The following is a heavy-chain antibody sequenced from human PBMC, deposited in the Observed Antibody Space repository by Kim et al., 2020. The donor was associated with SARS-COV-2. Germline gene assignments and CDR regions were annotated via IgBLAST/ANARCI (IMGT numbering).Heavy chain of an antibody. D-gene: IGHD3-22*01. Sequence: GGSLRLSCAASGFNFSEYYMTWIRQAPGKGLEWISYISPSSRYTNYADSVKGRFTISRDNAKTSLYLQMSSLGVEDTAVYYCARDSFYYDSSAFGHPGDHSYGLGVWGQGTTVTVSS. J-gene: IGHJ6*02. CDR2: ISPSSRYT. V-gene: IGHV3-11*06. CDR1: GFNFSEYY. CDR3: ARDSFYYDSSAFGHPGDHSYGLGV.